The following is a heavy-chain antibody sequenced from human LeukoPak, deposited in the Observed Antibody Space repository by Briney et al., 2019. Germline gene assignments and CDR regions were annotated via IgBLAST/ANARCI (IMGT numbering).Heavy chain of an antibody. J-gene: IGHJ6*03. D-gene: IGHD2-2*01. CDR3: ARDQYCSSPSCSTGYYCMDV. CDR1: GCSISSYY. V-gene: IGHV4-59*01. Sequence: SETLSLTCTVSGCSISSYYWSWIRQPPGKGLEWIGYIYYSGSTNYNPSLKSRVTISVETSKNQFSLKLSSVTAADTAVDYFARDQYCSSPSCSTGYYCMDVGGKGNTVRVS. CDR2: IYYSGST.